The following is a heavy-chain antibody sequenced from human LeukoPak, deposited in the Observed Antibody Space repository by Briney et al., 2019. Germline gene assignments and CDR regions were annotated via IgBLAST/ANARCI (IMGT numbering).Heavy chain of an antibody. D-gene: IGHD3-10*01. V-gene: IGHV1-69*13. CDR1: GYTFTSYA. J-gene: IGHJ5*02. CDR2: IIPIFGTA. CDR3: ARDLGSGSYVKGWNDTPYNWFDP. Sequence: GASVKVSCKASGYTFTSYAISWVRQAPGQGLEWMGGIIPIFGTANYAQKFQGRVTITADESTSTAYMELSSLRSEDTAVYYCARDLGSGSYVKGWNDTPYNWFDPWGQGTLVTVSS.